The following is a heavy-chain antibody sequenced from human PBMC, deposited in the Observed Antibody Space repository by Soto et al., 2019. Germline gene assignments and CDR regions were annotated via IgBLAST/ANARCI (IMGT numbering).Heavy chain of an antibody. CDR2: VFWDDGE. J-gene: IGHJ4*02. D-gene: IGHD1-26*01. CDR1: GFSLTTTGVG. V-gene: IGHV2-5*02. Sequence: QITLRESGPSLVKPTETLTLTCTFSGFSLTTTGVGVGWIRQPPGKALEWLAVVFWDDGERYSPSLKSRVTTAXXXSXHQAVLTMTNMDPVDPATYYCTQIYGSGSWGWYFHSWRQGTLVTVSS. CDR3: TQIYGSGSWGWYFHS.